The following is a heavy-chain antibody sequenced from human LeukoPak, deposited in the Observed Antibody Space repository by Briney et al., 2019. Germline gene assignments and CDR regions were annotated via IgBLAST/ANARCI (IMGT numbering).Heavy chain of an antibody. CDR3: ARRDTGWNYCDY. Sequence: SETLSLTCTISGDSINGHYWSWIPQPPGKRLEWIGDIHYKGSTNYYLSLKSRVTISVDTSKNHLPLNLTSVLAADTAIYYCARRDTGWNYCDYWGQGILVTVSS. J-gene: IGHJ4*02. CDR2: IHYKGST. V-gene: IGHV4-59*08. CDR1: GDSINGHY. D-gene: IGHD6-19*01.